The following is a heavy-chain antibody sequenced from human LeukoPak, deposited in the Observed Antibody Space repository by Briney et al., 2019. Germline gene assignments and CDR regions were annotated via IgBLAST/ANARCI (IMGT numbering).Heavy chain of an antibody. J-gene: IGHJ4*02. D-gene: IGHD3-10*01. V-gene: IGHV3-23*01. CDR3: AKSDMVRGVIHYFDY. CDR1: GFTFSSYA. CDR2: ISGSGGST. Sequence: GGSLRLSCAASGFTFSSYAMSWVRQAPGKGLEWVSAISGSGGSTYYADSVKGRFTISGDNSKNTLYLQMNSLRAEDTAVYYCAKSDMVRGVIHYFDYWGQGTLVTVSS.